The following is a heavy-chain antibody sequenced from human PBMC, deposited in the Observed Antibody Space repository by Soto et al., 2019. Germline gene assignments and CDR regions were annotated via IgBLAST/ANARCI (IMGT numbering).Heavy chain of an antibody. J-gene: IGHJ6*02. CDR3: ARDLPMIRGVPGMDV. Sequence: QVQLVQSGAEVKKPGASVKVSCKASGYNFISHGFNWVRQAPGQGLEWVGWINPYNGDTNYAQNLQGRVTMTTDTSTSTASMELRSLKSDDTAVYYCARDLPMIRGVPGMDVWGQGTTVTVSS. CDR2: INPYNGDT. D-gene: IGHD3-10*01. V-gene: IGHV1-18*04. CDR1: GYNFISHG.